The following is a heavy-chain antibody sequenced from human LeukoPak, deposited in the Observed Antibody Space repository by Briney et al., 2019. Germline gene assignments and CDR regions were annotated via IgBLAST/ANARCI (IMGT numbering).Heavy chain of an antibody. V-gene: IGHV5-51*01. Sequence: GESLKISCKGSGYSFTSYWIGWGRQMPGKGLEGMVIIYPGDSDTRYSPSFQGQVTISADKSLSTAFLQWSSLKTPETAMYSYARGRLDIEMVLAARGKYYFDYWGQGTLVTVSS. CDR3: ARGRLDIEMVLAARGKYYFDY. J-gene: IGHJ4*02. CDR2: IYPGDSDT. CDR1: GYSFTSYW. D-gene: IGHD2-15*01.